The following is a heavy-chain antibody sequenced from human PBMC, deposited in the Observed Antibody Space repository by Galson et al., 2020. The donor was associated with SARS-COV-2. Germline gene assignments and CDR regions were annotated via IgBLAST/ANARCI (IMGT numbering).Heavy chain of an antibody. CDR1: GGTFSSET. Sequence: SVKVSCKASGGTFSSETISWVRQAPGQGLEWMGGIIPIFGSEDYSQKFRGRVTITADESTNTAYMELSSLTSEDTAIYYCARDGGEMGTGYYFFDYWGQGTLVTVSS. D-gene: IGHD5-12*01. CDR2: IIPIFGSE. CDR3: ARDGGEMGTGYYFFDY. J-gene: IGHJ4*02. V-gene: IGHV1-69*13.